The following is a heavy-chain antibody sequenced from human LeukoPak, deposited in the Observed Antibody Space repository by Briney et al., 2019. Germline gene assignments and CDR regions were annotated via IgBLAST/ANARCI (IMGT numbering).Heavy chain of an antibody. CDR2: IVVGSGNT. CDR1: GFTFTSSA. V-gene: IGHV1-58*02. Sequence: GASVKVSCKASGFTFTSSAMQWVRQARGQRLEWIGWIVVGSGNTNYAQKFQERVTITRDMSTSTAYMELSSLRSEDTAVYYCAAWFVDLPEHYYYYYMDVWGKGTTVTVSS. D-gene: IGHD3/OR15-3a*01. J-gene: IGHJ6*03. CDR3: AAWFVDLPEHYYYYYMDV.